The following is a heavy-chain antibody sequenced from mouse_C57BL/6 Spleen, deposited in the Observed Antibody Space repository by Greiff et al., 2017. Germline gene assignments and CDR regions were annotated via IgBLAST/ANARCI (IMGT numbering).Heavy chain of an antibody. CDR3: ARDTTVVSDY. J-gene: IGHJ2*01. Sequence: QVQLQQSGPELVKPGASVKISCKASGYAFSSSWMNWVKQRPGKGLEWIGRIDPGDGDTNYNGKFKGKATLTADKSSSTAYMQLSSLTSEDSAVYFCARDTTVVSDYWGQGTTLTVSS. CDR1: GYAFSSSW. D-gene: IGHD1-1*01. CDR2: IDPGDGDT. V-gene: IGHV1-82*01.